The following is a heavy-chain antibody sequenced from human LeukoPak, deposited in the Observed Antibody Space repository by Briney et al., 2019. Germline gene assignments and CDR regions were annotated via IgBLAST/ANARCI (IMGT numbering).Heavy chain of an antibody. CDR1: GVSISSGDYY. V-gene: IGHV4-30-4*01. CDR2: IYYSRST. Sequence: SQTLSLTCTVSGVSISSGDYYWSWIRQPPWKGLECIGYIYYSRSTYYNPSLKSRVTITVDTSKNQSSLKLSSVSAAATAVYYSARDDYGGNVGYYYYGMDAWGQGTTVTVSS. CDR3: ARDDYGGNVGYYYYGMDA. D-gene: IGHD4-23*01. J-gene: IGHJ6*02.